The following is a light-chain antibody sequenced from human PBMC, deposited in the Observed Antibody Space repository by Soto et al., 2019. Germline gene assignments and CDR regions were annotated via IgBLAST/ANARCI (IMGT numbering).Light chain of an antibody. CDR2: GAS. V-gene: IGKV3-20*01. Sequence: EIVLTQSPGTLSLSPGERATLSCRTSQTISNTFLAWYQQRPGQAPRLLIYGASGRAAGIPDRFSGSGSGTDVTLSISRLEPEDFAVYYCQQYGVSPTFGGGTKVEIK. CDR3: QQYGVSPT. CDR1: QTISNTF. J-gene: IGKJ4*01.